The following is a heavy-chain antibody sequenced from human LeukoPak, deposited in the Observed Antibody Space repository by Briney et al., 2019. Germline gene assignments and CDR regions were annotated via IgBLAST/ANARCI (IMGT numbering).Heavy chain of an antibody. V-gene: IGHV3-30-3*01. Sequence: GGSLRLSCAASGFTFSSCAMHWVRQAPGKGLEWVAVISYDGSNKYYADSVKGRFTISRDNAKNSLYLQMNSLRAEDTAVYYCARDPPRHGYKKRDFDYWGQGTLVTVSS. D-gene: IGHD5-24*01. CDR2: ISYDGSNK. CDR3: ARDPPRHGYKKRDFDY. J-gene: IGHJ4*02. CDR1: GFTFSSCA.